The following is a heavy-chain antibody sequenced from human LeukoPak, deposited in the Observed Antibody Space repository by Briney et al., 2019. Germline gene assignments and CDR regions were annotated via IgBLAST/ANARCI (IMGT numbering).Heavy chain of an antibody. D-gene: IGHD5-18*01. CDR2: IYYGGNT. Sequence: YPSETLSPTCTVSGGSISSNNYHWGWIRRPPGKGLEWIGSIYYGGNTYYNPSLKSRVTISVDTSRNQFSLKLGSVTAADTAVYYCARHRSGGYYYGVLDYWGQGTLVTVSS. CDR1: GGSISSNNYH. J-gene: IGHJ4*02. CDR3: ARHRSGGYYYGVLDY. V-gene: IGHV4-39*01.